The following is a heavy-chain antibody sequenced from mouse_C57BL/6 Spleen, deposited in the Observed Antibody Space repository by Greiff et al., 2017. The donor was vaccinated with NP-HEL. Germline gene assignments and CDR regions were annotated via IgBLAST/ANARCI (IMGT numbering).Heavy chain of an antibody. J-gene: IGHJ1*03. CDR2: ISYDGSN. CDR1: GYSITSGYY. Sequence: EVQLQQSGPGLVKPSQSLSLTCSVTGYSITSGYYWNWIRQFPGNKLEWMGYISYDGSNNYNPSLKNRISITRDTSKNQFFLKLNSVTTEDTATYYCARRDYGSNFDVWGTGTTVTVSS. V-gene: IGHV3-6*01. CDR3: ARRDYGSNFDV. D-gene: IGHD1-1*01.